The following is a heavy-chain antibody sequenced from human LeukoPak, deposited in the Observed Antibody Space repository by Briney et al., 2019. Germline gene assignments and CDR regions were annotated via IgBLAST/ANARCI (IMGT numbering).Heavy chain of an antibody. D-gene: IGHD2-2*01. V-gene: IGHV1-18*01. CDR3: ARTYRKCSSTSCYLDY. CDR2: ISAYNGNT. Sequence: ASVKVSCKASGYTFTSYGISWVRQAPGQGLEWMGWISAYNGNTNYAQKLQGRVTMTRNTSISTAYMELSSLRSEDTAVYYCARTYRKCSSTSCYLDYWGQGTLVTVSS. J-gene: IGHJ4*02. CDR1: GYTFTSYG.